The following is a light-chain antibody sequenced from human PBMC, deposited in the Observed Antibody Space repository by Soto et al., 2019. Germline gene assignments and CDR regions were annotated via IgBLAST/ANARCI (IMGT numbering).Light chain of an antibody. CDR3: CSYAGTSTYV. CDR1: SSDVGSYTL. J-gene: IGLJ1*01. Sequence: QSALTQPASGPGSPGQSITISCTGTSSDVGSYTLVSWYRHHPGKAPKLMVYEGSKRPSGVSNRFSGSKSGNTASLTISGLQAEDEADYYCCSYAGTSTYVFGTGTKATVL. CDR2: EGS. V-gene: IGLV2-23*01.